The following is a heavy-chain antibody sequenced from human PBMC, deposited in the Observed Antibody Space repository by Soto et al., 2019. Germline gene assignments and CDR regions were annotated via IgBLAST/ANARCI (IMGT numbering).Heavy chain of an antibody. D-gene: IGHD4-4*01. CDR3: ARGTTVPPAAYYYYGMDV. Sequence: SVKVSCKASGGTFSSYAISWVRQAPGQGLEWMGGIIPIFGTANYAQKFQGRVTITADESTSTAYMELSSLRSEDTAVYYCARGTTVPPAAYYYYGMDVWGPGTTVTVSS. CDR1: GGTFSSYA. V-gene: IGHV1-69*13. J-gene: IGHJ6*02. CDR2: IIPIFGTA.